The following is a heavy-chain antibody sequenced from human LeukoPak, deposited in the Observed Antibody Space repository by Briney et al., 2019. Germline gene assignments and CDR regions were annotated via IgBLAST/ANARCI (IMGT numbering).Heavy chain of an antibody. CDR1: GFTVSSNY. D-gene: IGHD3-22*01. CDR3: ARHDHYYYDSSGPGDFDY. V-gene: IGHV3-66*04. CDR2: IYSGGST. Sequence: GGSLRLSCAASGFTVSSNYMSWVRQAPGKGLEWVSVIYSGGSTYYADSVKGRFTISRDNAKNSLYLQMNSLRAEDTAVYYCARHDHYYYDSSGPGDFDYWGQGTLVTVSS. J-gene: IGHJ4*02.